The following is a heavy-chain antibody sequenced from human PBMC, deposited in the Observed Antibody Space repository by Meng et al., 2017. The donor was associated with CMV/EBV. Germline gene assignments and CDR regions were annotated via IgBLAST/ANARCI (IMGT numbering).Heavy chain of an antibody. V-gene: IGHV3-30-3*01. Sequence: GGSLRLSCAASGFTFSSYAMHWVRQAPGKGLEWVAVISYDGSNKYYADSVKVRFTISRDNSKNTLYLQMNSLRAEDTAVYYCARDLFGGRNIVVVPAANAFDIWGQGTMVTVSS. D-gene: IGHD2-2*01. CDR3: ARDLFGGRNIVVVPAANAFDI. CDR1: GFTFSSYA. CDR2: ISYDGSNK. J-gene: IGHJ3*02.